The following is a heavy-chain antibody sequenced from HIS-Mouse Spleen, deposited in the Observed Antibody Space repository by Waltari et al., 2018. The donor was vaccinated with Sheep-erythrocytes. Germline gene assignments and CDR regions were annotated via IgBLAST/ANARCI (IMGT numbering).Heavy chain of an antibody. J-gene: IGHJ4*02. D-gene: IGHD5-18*01. CDR2: IYYSGNT. V-gene: IGHV4-39*01. Sequence: QLQLQESGPGLVKPSETLSLTCTVSGGSISSSSYYWGWIRQPPGKGLEWIGSIYYSGNTDYNPSLKSRVTISVDTSKNQFSLKLSSVTAADTAVYYCARHKDTAMVHFDYWGQGTLVTVSS. CDR3: ARHKDTAMVHFDY. CDR1: GGSISSSSYY.